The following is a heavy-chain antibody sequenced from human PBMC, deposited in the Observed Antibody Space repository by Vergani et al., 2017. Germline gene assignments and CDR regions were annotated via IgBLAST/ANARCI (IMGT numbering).Heavy chain of an antibody. J-gene: IGHJ4*02. V-gene: IGHV3-15*01. CDR2: IKSKTDGGTT. CDR1: GFTFSNAW. D-gene: IGHD6-13*01. Sequence: EVQLVESGGGLVKPGGSLRLSCAASGFTFSNAWMSWVRQAPGKGLEWVGRIKSKTDGGTTDYAAPVKGRCTISRDDSKNTLYLQMNSLKTEDTAVYYCTTDGPPAIAAAGDYWGQGTLVTGSS. CDR3: TTDGPPAIAAAGDY.